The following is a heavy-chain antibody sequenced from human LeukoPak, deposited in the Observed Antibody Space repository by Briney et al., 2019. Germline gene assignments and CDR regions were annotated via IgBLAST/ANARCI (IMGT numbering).Heavy chain of an antibody. D-gene: IGHD2-21*02. Sequence: ASVKVSCEASGYTFTSYGINWVRQAPGQGLEWMGWINTNTGNTKYAQNFQGRVTMTTDTSTSTAYMELRSLRSDDTAVYYCARKTRFGDCYAFDPWGQGTLVTVSS. J-gene: IGHJ5*02. CDR2: INTNTGNT. CDR3: ARKTRFGDCYAFDP. CDR1: GYTFTSYG. V-gene: IGHV1-18*01.